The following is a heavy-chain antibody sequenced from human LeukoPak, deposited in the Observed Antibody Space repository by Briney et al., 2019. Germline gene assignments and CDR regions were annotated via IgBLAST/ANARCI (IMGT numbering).Heavy chain of an antibody. V-gene: IGHV4-59*10. CDR2: TYTSGSA. Sequence: SETLSLTCAVYGGSFSGYYWSWIRQPPGKGLEWIGRTYTSGSANYNPSLKSRVTISVDTSKNQFSLKLSSVTAADTAVYYCARGALYYDILTGYYPRGYFDLWGRGTLVTVSS. J-gene: IGHJ2*01. CDR1: GGSFSGYY. D-gene: IGHD3-9*01. CDR3: ARGALYYDILTGYYPRGYFDL.